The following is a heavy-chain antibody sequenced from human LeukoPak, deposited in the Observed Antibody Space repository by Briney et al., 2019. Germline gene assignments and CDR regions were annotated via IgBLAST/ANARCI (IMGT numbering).Heavy chain of an antibody. CDR2: IYYSGST. CDR1: GASVSSGSYY. J-gene: IGHJ4*02. D-gene: IGHD6-19*01. V-gene: IGHV4-61*01. CDR3: ARSGIAVAGFDY. Sequence: SETLSLTCNVSGASVSSGSYYWSWIRQPPGKGLEWIGYIYYSGSTNYNPSLKSRVTISVDTSKNQFSLKLSSVTAADTAVYYCARSGIAVAGFDYWGQGTLVTVSS.